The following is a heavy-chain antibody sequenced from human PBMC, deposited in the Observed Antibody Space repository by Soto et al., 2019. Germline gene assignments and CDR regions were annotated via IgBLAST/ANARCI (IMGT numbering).Heavy chain of an antibody. CDR1: GFSFRSYS. CDR3: ARELEYCSNGVCYPYFDS. V-gene: IGHV3-48*04. Sequence: EVQLEESGGGLVQPGGSLRLSCAASGFSFRSYSMNWVRQAPGKGLEWLSDISSNSYTIYYADSVKGRFTISRDNAKNSLYLQMDSLRAEDTAVYYCARELEYCSNGVCYPYFDSWGQGTLVTVSS. J-gene: IGHJ4*02. D-gene: IGHD2-8*01. CDR2: ISSNSYTI.